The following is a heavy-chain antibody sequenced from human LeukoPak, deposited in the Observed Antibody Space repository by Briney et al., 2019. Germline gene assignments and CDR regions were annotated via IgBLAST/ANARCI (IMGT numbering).Heavy chain of an antibody. CDR1: GGTFSSYA. Sequence: SVKVSYKASGGTFSSYAISWVRQAPGQGLEWMEGIIPIFGTANYAQKFQGRVTITTDESTSTAYMELSSLRSEDTAVYYCAREPRSYGDSYNWFDPWGQGTLVTVSS. V-gene: IGHV1-69*05. CDR3: AREPRSYGDSYNWFDP. J-gene: IGHJ5*02. D-gene: IGHD4-17*01. CDR2: IIPIFGTA.